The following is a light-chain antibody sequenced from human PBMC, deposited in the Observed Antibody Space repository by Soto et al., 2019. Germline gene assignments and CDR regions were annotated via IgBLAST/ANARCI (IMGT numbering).Light chain of an antibody. CDR1: RSNIGIDYD. CDR3: QSYDNSLSGRVV. V-gene: IGLV1-40*01. Sequence: QSVLTQPPSVSGAPGQRVTISCTGNRSNIGIDYDIYWYQQVPGTAPKLLIYGSINRPSGVPDRFSGSKSVTSASLAITGLQPEDEAHYYCQSYDNSLSGRVVFGGGTKVTVL. J-gene: IGLJ2*01. CDR2: GSI.